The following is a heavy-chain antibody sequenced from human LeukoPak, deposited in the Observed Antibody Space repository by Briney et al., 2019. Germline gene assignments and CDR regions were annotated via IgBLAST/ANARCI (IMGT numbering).Heavy chain of an antibody. CDR3: AKERNDYEYYFDY. Sequence: GGSLRLSCAASGFTFSSYNMNWVRQAPGKGLEWVSAISGSGGSTYYADSVKGRFTISRDNSKNTLYLQMNSLRAEDTAVYYCAKERNDYEYYFDYWGQGTLVTVSS. V-gene: IGHV3-23*01. CDR1: GFTFSSYN. J-gene: IGHJ4*02. D-gene: IGHD3-22*01. CDR2: ISGSGGST.